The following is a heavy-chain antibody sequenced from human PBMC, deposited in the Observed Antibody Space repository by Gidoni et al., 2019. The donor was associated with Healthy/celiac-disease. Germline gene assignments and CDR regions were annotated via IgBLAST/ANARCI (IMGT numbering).Heavy chain of an antibody. D-gene: IGHD3-16*02. CDR2: ISGSGGST. CDR3: AKDGDHWGSYPNNFDY. J-gene: IGHJ4*02. Sequence: EVQLLESGGGLVQPGGSLRLSCAASGFTLSSYAMSWVRQAPGKGLEWVSAISGSGGSTYYADSVKGRFTISRDNSKNTLYLQMNSLRAEDTAVYYCAKDGDHWGSYPNNFDYWGQGTLVTVSS. V-gene: IGHV3-23*01. CDR1: GFTLSSYA.